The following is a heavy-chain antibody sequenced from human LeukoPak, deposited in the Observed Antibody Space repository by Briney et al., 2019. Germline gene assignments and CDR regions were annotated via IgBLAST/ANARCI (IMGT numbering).Heavy chain of an antibody. Sequence: GGSLRLSCAASGFTFSSYGMNWVRQAPGKGLEWVSSISSSSSYIYYADSVKGRFTISRDNAKNSLYLQMNSLRAEDTAVYYCARAHNWKYGTFEYWGQGTLVTVSS. J-gene: IGHJ4*02. D-gene: IGHD1-7*01. CDR2: ISSSSSYI. V-gene: IGHV3-21*01. CDR1: GFTFSSYG. CDR3: ARAHNWKYGTFEY.